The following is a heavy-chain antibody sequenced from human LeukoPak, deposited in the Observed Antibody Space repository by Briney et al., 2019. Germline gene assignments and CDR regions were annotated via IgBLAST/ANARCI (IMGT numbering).Heavy chain of an antibody. CDR3: ARDLVVVPAATKVGYYYYYMDV. Sequence: GASVKVSCKASGYTFTSYYMHWVRQAPGQGLEWMGIINPSGGSTSYAQKFQGRVTMTRDMSTSTVYMELSSLRSEDTAVYYCARDLVVVPAATKVGYYYYYMDVWGKGTTVTVS. D-gene: IGHD2-2*01. CDR1: GYTFTSYY. V-gene: IGHV1-46*01. J-gene: IGHJ6*03. CDR2: INPSGGST.